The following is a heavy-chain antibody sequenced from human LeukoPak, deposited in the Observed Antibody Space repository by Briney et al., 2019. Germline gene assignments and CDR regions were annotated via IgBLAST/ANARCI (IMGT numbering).Heavy chain of an antibody. Sequence: ASVKVSCKASGYTFTSYYMHWVRQAPGQGLEWMGIINPSGGSTSYAQKFQGRVTMTEDTSTDTAYMELSSLRSEDTAVYYCATLGGPPLYYFDYWGQGTLVTVSS. D-gene: IGHD7-27*01. J-gene: IGHJ4*02. CDR3: ATLGGPPLYYFDY. V-gene: IGHV1-46*01. CDR2: INPSGGST. CDR1: GYTFTSYY.